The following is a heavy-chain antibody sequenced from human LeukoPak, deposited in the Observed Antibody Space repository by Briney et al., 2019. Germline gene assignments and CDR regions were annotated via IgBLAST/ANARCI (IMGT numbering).Heavy chain of an antibody. Sequence: GGSLRLSCAASGFTFSSYSMNWVRQAPGKGLEWVSYISSSSSTIYCADSVKGRFTISRDNAKNSLYLQMNSLRAEDTAVYYCATFDYFDYWGQGTLVTVSS. CDR3: ATFDYFDY. CDR1: GFTFSSYS. J-gene: IGHJ4*02. V-gene: IGHV3-48*01. CDR2: ISSSSSTI.